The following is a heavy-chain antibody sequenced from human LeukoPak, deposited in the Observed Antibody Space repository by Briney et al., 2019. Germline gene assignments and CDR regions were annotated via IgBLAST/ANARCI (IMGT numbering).Heavy chain of an antibody. Sequence: ASVKVSCKASGYTFTSYGISWVRQAPGQGLEWMGWISAYNGNTNYAQKLQGRVTMTTDTSTSTAYMELRSLRSDDTAVYYCASQSRAYSSGWFDYWGQGTLVTVSS. CDR2: ISAYNGNT. CDR1: GYTFTSYG. V-gene: IGHV1-18*01. J-gene: IGHJ4*02. CDR3: ASQSRAYSSGWFDY. D-gene: IGHD6-19*01.